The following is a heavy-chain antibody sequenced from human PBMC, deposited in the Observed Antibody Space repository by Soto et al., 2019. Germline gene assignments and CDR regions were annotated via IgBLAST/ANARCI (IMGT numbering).Heavy chain of an antibody. CDR1: GFTFSSYA. CDR2: ISGSGGST. CDR3: AKVGHPDILTGYFDY. J-gene: IGHJ4*02. V-gene: IGHV3-23*01. Sequence: EVQLLESGGGLVQPGGSLRLSCAASGFTFSSYAMSWVRQAPGKGLERVSAISGSGGSTYYADSVKGRFTISRDNSKNTLYLQMNSLRAEDTAVYYCAKVGHPDILTGYFDYWGLGTLVTVSS. D-gene: IGHD3-9*01.